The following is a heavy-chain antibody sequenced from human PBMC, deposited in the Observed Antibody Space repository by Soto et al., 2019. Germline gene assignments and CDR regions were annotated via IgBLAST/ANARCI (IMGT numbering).Heavy chain of an antibody. CDR2: ISYDGSNK. CDR1: GFTFSSYG. CDR3: AKEGGYDYVWGSYRPHLNY. Sequence: QVQLVESGGGVVQPGRSLRLSCAASGFTFSSYGMHWVRQAPGKGLEWVAVISYDGSNKYYADSVKGRFTISRDNSKNPLYLQMNSLRAEDTAVYYCAKEGGYDYVWGSYRPHLNYWGQGTLVTVSS. D-gene: IGHD3-16*02. V-gene: IGHV3-30*18. J-gene: IGHJ4*02.